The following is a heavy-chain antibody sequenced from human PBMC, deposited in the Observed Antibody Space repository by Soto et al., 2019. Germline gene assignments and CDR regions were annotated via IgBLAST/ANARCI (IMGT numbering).Heavy chain of an antibody. CDR1: GFTFSNAW. Sequence: GGSLRLSCAASGFTFSNAWMSWVRQAPGKGLEWVGRIKSKTDGGTTDYAAPVKGRFTISRDDSKNTLYLQMNSLKTEDTAVYYCTTGGRIGKTGTTHWGQGTLVTVSS. D-gene: IGHD1-1*01. CDR3: TTGGRIGKTGTTH. V-gene: IGHV3-15*01. J-gene: IGHJ4*02. CDR2: IKSKTDGGTT.